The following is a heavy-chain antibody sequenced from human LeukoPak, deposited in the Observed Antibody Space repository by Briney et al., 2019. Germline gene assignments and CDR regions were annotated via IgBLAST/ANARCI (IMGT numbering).Heavy chain of an antibody. Sequence: ASVRVSCKASVYTFTDSHIHWVQQAPGKGLTWMGRVDPEDGETRYAEKFQGRLTITADTSTDTAFMELRSLRSEDTAVYYCVTDILLEWFSTDYWGQGTLVIVSS. J-gene: IGHJ4*02. D-gene: IGHD3-3*01. V-gene: IGHV1-69-2*01. CDR2: VDPEDGET. CDR1: VYTFTDSH. CDR3: VTDILLEWFSTDY.